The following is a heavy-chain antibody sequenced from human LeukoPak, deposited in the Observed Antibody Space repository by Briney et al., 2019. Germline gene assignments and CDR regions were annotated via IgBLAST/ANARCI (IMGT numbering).Heavy chain of an antibody. CDR1: GGSINSAVYS. CDR3: ARGHYYESSGYYYRNWFDP. D-gene: IGHD3-22*01. Sequence: SETLSLTCTVSGGSINSAVYSWSWIRQPAGKGLEWIGHIFTSETTNYNPSLRSRVTMSVDTTKNQFSLKLSTVTAADTAVYYCARGHYYESSGYYYRNWFDPWGQGTLVTASS. V-gene: IGHV4-61*09. J-gene: IGHJ5*02. CDR2: IFTSETT.